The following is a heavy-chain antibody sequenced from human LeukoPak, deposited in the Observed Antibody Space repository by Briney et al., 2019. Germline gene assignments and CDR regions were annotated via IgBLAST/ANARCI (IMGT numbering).Heavy chain of an antibody. Sequence: GPVKVSCNASGYTFTSYDISWVRQDPGQGLEWMGWISAYNGNTNYAQKLQGRVTMTTDTSTSTAYMELRSLRSDDTAVYYCARDSGSYHTASIDYWGQGTLVTVSS. D-gene: IGHD1-26*01. V-gene: IGHV1-18*01. J-gene: IGHJ4*02. CDR1: GYTFTSYD. CDR3: ARDSGSYHTASIDY. CDR2: ISAYNGNT.